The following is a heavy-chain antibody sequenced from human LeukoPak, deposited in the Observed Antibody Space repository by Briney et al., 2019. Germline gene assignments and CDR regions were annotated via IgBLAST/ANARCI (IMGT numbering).Heavy chain of an antibody. CDR1: AFTFSNYN. CDR3: ATRRFGELTY. V-gene: IGHV3-21*01. J-gene: IGHJ4*02. CDR2: ITSSSTYI. Sequence: PGGSLRLSCAASAFTFSNYNMNWVRQAPGKGLEWVSSITSSSTYIYYADSVKGRFSISRDTSKNTLYLQMNSLRVEDTAVYYCATRRFGELTYWGQGTLVTVSS. D-gene: IGHD3-10*01.